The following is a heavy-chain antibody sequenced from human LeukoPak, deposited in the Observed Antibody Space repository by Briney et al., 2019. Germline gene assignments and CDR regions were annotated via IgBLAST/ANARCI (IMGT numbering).Heavy chain of an antibody. CDR3: ARCSGGSCDSDY. D-gene: IGHD2-15*01. V-gene: IGHV4-34*01. J-gene: IGHJ4*02. CDR2: INNSGST. CDR1: AGSFSGYY. Sequence: NPSETLSLTCAVYAGSFSGYYWSWIRQPPGKGLEWIGEINNSGSTNYNPSLKSRVTITVATSKNQFSLKLSSATAADTAVYYCARCSGGSCDSDYWGQGTLVTVSS.